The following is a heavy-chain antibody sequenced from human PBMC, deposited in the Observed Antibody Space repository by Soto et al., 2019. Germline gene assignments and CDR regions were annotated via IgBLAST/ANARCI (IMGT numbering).Heavy chain of an antibody. D-gene: IGHD2-21*01. CDR2: IYYSGST. CDR1: GGSISSYY. Sequence: QVQLQESGPGLVKPSETLSLTCTVSGGSISSYYWSWIRQPPGKGLEWIGYIYYSGSTNYNPSLKSRVTTSVDTSKNQFSLKLSSVTAADTAVYYCARLWGWYFDYWGQGTLVTVSS. J-gene: IGHJ4*02. V-gene: IGHV4-59*01. CDR3: ARLWGWYFDY.